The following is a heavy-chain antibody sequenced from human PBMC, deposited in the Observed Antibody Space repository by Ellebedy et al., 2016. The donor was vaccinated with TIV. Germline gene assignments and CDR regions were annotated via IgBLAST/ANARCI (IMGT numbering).Heavy chain of an antibody. Sequence: SETLSLTCAISGDSVSSNSAAWNWIRQSPSSGLEWLGRTYYRSKWYNDYAVSVKSRITINPETSKNQFSLQLNSVTPEDTAVYYCARGWFGSGMGVWGQGTTVTVSS. CDR1: GDSVSSNSAA. CDR3: ARGWFGSGMGV. V-gene: IGHV6-1*01. CDR2: TYYRSKWYN. J-gene: IGHJ6*02. D-gene: IGHD3-10*01.